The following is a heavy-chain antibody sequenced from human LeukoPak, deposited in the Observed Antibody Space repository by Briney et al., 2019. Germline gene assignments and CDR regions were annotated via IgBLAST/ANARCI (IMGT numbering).Heavy chain of an antibody. D-gene: IGHD4-11*01. J-gene: IGHJ4*02. CDR3: ARDRPTGRNYSIDY. Sequence: GGSLRLSCAASGFTFNEFGVHWVRQAPGQGLEWVALIWYDGSYKYYADSVKGRFTISRDNSKNTVYLQTDSRRVQAKAISDSARDRPTGRNYSIDYWGRGTLATVSS. CDR1: GFTFNEFG. V-gene: IGHV3-33*01. CDR2: IWYDGSYK.